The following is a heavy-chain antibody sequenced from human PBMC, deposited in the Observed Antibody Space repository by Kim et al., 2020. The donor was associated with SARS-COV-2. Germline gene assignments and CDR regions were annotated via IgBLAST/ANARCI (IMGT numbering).Heavy chain of an antibody. V-gene: IGHV4-4*07. Sequence: SETLSLTCTVSGGSISSYYWSWIRQPAGKGLEWIGRIYTSGSTNDNPSLKSRVTMSVDTSKNQFSLKLSSVTAVDTAVYYCARDGCSSSSCYMYYMDVWGKGTTVTVSS. J-gene: IGHJ6*03. CDR1: GGSISSYY. CDR2: IYTSGST. D-gene: IGHD2-2*02. CDR3: ARDGCSSSSCYMYYMDV.